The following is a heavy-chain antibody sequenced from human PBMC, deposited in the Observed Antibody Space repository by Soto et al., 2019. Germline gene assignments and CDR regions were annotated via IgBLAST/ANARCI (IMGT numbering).Heavy chain of an antibody. Sequence: SETLSLTCPVSGGSVSSGSYYWSWIRQPPGKGLEWIGYIYYSGSTNYNPSLKSRVTISVDTSKNQFSLKLSSVTAADTAVYYCAGSITFGGVIVNNWFDPWGQGTLVTVSS. J-gene: IGHJ5*02. CDR3: AGSITFGGVIVNNWFDP. CDR2: IYYSGST. V-gene: IGHV4-61*01. CDR1: GGSVSSGSYY. D-gene: IGHD3-16*02.